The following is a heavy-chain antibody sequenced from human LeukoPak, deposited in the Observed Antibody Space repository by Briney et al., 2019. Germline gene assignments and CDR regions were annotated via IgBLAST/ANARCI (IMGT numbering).Heavy chain of an antibody. CDR2: IIPIFGTA. V-gene: IGHV1-69*01. D-gene: IGHD2-2*01. CDR3: ARALYCGSTSCYGAFDI. J-gene: IGHJ3*02. Sequence: SVKVSCKASGGTFSSYAISWVRQAPGQGLEWMGGIIPIFGTANYAQKFQGRVTITADESTSTAYMELSSLRSEDTAVYYCARALYCGSTSCYGAFDIWGQGTMVTVSS. CDR1: GGTFSSYA.